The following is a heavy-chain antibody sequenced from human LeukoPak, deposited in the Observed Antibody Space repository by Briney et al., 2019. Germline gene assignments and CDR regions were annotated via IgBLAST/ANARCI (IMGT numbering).Heavy chain of an antibody. V-gene: IGHV3-20*04. J-gene: IGHJ4*02. CDR2: INWNGGST. CDR1: GFTFDDYG. D-gene: IGHD3-3*01. Sequence: GGSLRLSCAASGFTFDDYGMSWVRQAPGKGLEWVSGINWNGGSTGYADAVKGRFTISRDNAKNSLYLQMNSLRAEDTAVYYCAKGLSYSKYYDFWSGSGTFDYWGQGTLVTVSS. CDR3: AKGLSYSKYYDFWSGSGTFDY.